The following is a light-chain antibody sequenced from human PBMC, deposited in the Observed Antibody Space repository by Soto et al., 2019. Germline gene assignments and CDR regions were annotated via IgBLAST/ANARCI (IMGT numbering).Light chain of an antibody. V-gene: IGKV3-20*01. Sequence: EVVLTQSPATQSVSPGERATLSCRASQIINSNLAWYQQKPGQAPRLLMYGASSRATGIPDRISGSWSGTDFTLTISRLEPEDSAMYYCQQYGSSLRTFGQGTKVDIK. J-gene: IGKJ1*01. CDR1: QIINSN. CDR3: QQYGSSLRT. CDR2: GAS.